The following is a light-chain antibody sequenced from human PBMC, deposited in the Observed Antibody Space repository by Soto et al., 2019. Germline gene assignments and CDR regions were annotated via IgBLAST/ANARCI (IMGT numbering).Light chain of an antibody. Sequence: EIVLTQSPATLSVSPGEGATLSCRASQSVSSDLAWYQHRPGQAPRLLISGSSTRATGIPDRFRGSGSGTVFTLTINSLQAEDFAVYYCQQYADWPRTFGQGTKVEIK. CDR1: QSVSSD. CDR3: QQYADWPRT. J-gene: IGKJ1*01. V-gene: IGKV3D-15*01. CDR2: GSS.